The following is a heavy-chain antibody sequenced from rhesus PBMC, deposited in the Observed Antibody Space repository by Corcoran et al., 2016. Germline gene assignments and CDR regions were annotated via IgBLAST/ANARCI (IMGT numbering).Heavy chain of an antibody. V-gene: IGHV4-99*01. CDR2: ISGSSGST. Sequence: QVQLQESGPGLVKPSETLSLTCAVSGYSISRGYYWGWIRPPPGKGLEYSGYISGSSGSTYYNPSLKSRVTISKDTSKNQFSLKLSSVTAADTAVYYCARRGSGWSFDYWGQGVLVTVSS. CDR1: GYSISRGYY. J-gene: IGHJ4*01. D-gene: IGHD6S26*01. CDR3: ARRGSGWSFDY.